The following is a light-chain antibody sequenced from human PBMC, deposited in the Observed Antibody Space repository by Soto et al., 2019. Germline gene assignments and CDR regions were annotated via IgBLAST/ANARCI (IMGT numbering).Light chain of an antibody. J-gene: IGKJ4*01. V-gene: IGKV3-11*01. CDR1: QSVSKY. CDR2: DAS. CDR3: QQRSNWPQIT. Sequence: EIVLTQSPATLSLSPGERATLSCRASQSVSKYLAWYQQKPGQAPRLLIHDASNRATGIPPRFSGSGSGTDFTLTISSLEPEDFGVYYCQQRSNWPQITSGGGTKVEIK.